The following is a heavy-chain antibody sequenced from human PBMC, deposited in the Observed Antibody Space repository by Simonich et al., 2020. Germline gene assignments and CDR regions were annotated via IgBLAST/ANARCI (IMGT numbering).Heavy chain of an antibody. Sequence: EVQLVESGGGLVQPGRSLRLSCAASGFTFDDYAMHWVRQAPGKGLEWFSGISWNSGSLGDADSVKGRFTISRDNAKNSLYLQMNSLRAEDTALYYCAKDVAAAGTEYFQHWGQGTLVTVSS. J-gene: IGHJ1*01. V-gene: IGHV3-9*01. CDR1: GFTFDDYA. CDR2: ISWNSGSL. CDR3: AKDVAAAGTEYFQH. D-gene: IGHD6-13*01.